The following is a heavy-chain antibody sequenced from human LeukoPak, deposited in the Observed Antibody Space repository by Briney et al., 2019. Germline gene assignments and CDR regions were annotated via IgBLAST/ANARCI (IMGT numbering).Heavy chain of an antibody. CDR3: ARGLQYSSGIDP. J-gene: IGHJ5*02. Sequence: SETLSLTCTVSGGSISSYYWSWIRQPPGKGLEWIGYIYYSGSTNYNPSLKSRVTISVDTSKNQFSLKLSSVTAADTAVYYCARGLQYSSGIDPWGQGTLVTVSS. D-gene: IGHD6-19*01. CDR2: IYYSGST. CDR1: GGSISSYY. V-gene: IGHV4-59*12.